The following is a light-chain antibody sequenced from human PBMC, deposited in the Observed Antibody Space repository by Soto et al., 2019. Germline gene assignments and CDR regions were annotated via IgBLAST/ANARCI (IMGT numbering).Light chain of an antibody. V-gene: IGKV3-15*01. J-gene: IGKJ1*01. CDR1: QSVSLS. Sequence: EIVLTQSPATLSVSLGDSATHSCRASQSVSLSLAWYQMRPGQPPRLLIYGASTRATDIPARFSGSGSGTGFTLTISSLQSEDFAVYFCQQYHIWPSWTFGQGTKVDIK. CDR3: QQYHIWPSWT. CDR2: GAS.